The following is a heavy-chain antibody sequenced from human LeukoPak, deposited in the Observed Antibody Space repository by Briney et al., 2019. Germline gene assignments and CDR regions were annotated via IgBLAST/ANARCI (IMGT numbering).Heavy chain of an antibody. Sequence: GASVKVSCXASGGTFSSYAISWVRQAPGQGLEWMGGIIPIFGTANYAQKFQGRVTITADESTSTAYMELSSLRSEDTAVYYCARGEMATTFDYWGQGTLVTVSS. J-gene: IGHJ4*02. V-gene: IGHV1-69*13. CDR3: ARGEMATTFDY. CDR2: IIPIFGTA. CDR1: GGTFSSYA. D-gene: IGHD5-24*01.